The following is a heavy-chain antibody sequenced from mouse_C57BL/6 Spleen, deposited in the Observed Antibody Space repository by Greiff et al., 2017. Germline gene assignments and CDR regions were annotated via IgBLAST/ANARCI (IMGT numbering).Heavy chain of an antibody. CDR3: ATTVGFAY. V-gene: IGHV1-52*01. D-gene: IGHD1-1*01. J-gene: IGHJ3*01. CDR2: IDPSDSDT. CDR1: GYTFTSHW. Sequence: QVQLQQPGAELVRPGSSVKLSCKASGYTFTSHWMHWVKQRPIQGLEWIGNIDPSDSDTHYNQKFKDKATLTADKSSSTAYVQLSSLTSEDSAVYYCATTVGFAYWGQGTLVTGS.